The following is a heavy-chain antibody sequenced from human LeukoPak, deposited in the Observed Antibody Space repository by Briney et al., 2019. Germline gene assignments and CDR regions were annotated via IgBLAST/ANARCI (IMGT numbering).Heavy chain of an antibody. J-gene: IGHJ4*02. CDR2: IHHSGST. Sequence: TSETLSLTCAVSGGSISSSNWWSWVRQPPGKGLEWIGEIHHSGSTNYNPSLKSRVTISVDKSKNQFSLNLSSVTAADTAVYYCASLVRGIIQYYFDYWGQGTLVTVSS. D-gene: IGHD3-10*01. CDR1: GGSISSSNW. CDR3: ASLVRGIIQYYFDY. V-gene: IGHV4-4*02.